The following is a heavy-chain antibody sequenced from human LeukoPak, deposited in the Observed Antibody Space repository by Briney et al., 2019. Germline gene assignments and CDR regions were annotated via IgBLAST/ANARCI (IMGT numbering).Heavy chain of an antibody. V-gene: IGHV1-3*04. Sequence: ASVKVSCKASGYTFTNYAIHWVRQAPGQRLEWMGWINTGNGYTKDSQKFQGRVTITTDASAGTVYMELTSLRYEDTAVYYCARDRDRSSWFPDSWGQGTLVTVSS. CDR3: ARDRDRSSWFPDS. CDR2: INTGNGYT. CDR1: GYTFTNYA. J-gene: IGHJ5*01. D-gene: IGHD6-13*01.